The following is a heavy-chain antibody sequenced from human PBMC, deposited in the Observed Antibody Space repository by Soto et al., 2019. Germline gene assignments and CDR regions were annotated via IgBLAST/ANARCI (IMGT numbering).Heavy chain of an antibody. CDR2: IIPIFGTA. CDR1: GGTFSSYA. J-gene: IGHJ4*02. Sequence: GASVKVSCKASGGTFSSYAISWVRQAPGQGLEWMGGIIPIFGTANYAQKFQGRVTITADESTSTAYMELSSLRSEDTAVYYCARSPNHMITFEFYWGQGTLVTFSS. D-gene: IGHD3-16*01. CDR3: ARSPNHMITFEFY. V-gene: IGHV1-69*13.